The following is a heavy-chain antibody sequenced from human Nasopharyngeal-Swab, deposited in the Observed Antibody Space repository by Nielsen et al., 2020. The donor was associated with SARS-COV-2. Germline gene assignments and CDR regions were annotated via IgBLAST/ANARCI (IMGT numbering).Heavy chain of an antibody. CDR2: IVVGRGNT. V-gene: IGHV1-58*01. CDR3: AADLQF. J-gene: IGHJ4*02. Sequence: SVKVPCKAPRFAAISSAVQWVRQAREQPPEWIGWIVVGRGNTNYAQKFEGRVTITRDMSTKTAYMELTSLTSEDTAVYFCAADLQFWGQGTLITVSS. CDR1: RFAAISSA. D-gene: IGHD5-24*01.